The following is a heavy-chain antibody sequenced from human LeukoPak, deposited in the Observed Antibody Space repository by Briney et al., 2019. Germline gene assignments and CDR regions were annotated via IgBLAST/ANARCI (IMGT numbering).Heavy chain of an antibody. J-gene: IGHJ4*02. Sequence: GGSLRLSCAASGFTFSNYAMHWVRQAPGKGLEWVAIISYDGSNEYYADSVKGRFTISRDNSKNTLYLQMNSLRAEDTAVYYRAREQRLIVVVPAAMLGYWGQGTLVTVSS. CDR1: GFTFSNYA. D-gene: IGHD2-2*01. CDR2: ISYDGSNE. CDR3: AREQRLIVVVPAAMLGY. V-gene: IGHV3-30-3*01.